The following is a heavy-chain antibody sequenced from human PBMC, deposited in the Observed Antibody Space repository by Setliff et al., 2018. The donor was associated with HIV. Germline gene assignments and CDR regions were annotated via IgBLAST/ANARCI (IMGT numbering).Heavy chain of an antibody. CDR3: ARDHGFPPWPSHSSGSMDY. CDR1: GFTFSSYS. CDR2: ISSTGAHI. D-gene: IGHD6-19*01. J-gene: IGHJ4*02. Sequence: PGGSLRLSCAASGFTFSSYSMNWVRQAPGKGLEWVAFISSTGAHIYSADSLKGRFTISRDNGRNSLYLHMNRLTVEDTAVYYCARDHGFPPWPSHSSGSMDYWGQGTLVTVSS. V-gene: IGHV3-21*06.